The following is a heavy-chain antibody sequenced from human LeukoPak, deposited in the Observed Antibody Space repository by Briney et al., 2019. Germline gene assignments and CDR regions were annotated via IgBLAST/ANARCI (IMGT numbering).Heavy chain of an antibody. CDR1: GDSISSNIYY. CDR2: SFNGGNS. V-gene: IGHV4-39*01. Sequence: SETLSLTCMVSGDSISSNIYYWGWARQPPGKGLEWIGTSFNGGNSYYNPSLKSRVTISIDASRNQFSLTLTSVTAADTAVYYCTTTSGYRNYYYYYLDVWGKGTTVTVSS. D-gene: IGHD3-22*01. CDR3: TTTSGYRNYYYYYLDV. J-gene: IGHJ6*03.